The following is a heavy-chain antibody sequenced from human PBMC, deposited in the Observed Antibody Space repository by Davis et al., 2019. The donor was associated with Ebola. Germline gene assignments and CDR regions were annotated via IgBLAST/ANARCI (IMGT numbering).Heavy chain of an antibody. CDR2: IIPIFGTA. J-gene: IGHJ5*02. D-gene: IGHD6-6*01. CDR1: GGTFSSYA. Sequence: SVKVSCKASGGTFSSYAISWVRQAPGQGLEWKGGIIPIFGTANYAQKFQGRVTITADESTSTAYMELSSLRSEDTAVYYCARDGGGRELVLLNWFDPWGQGTLVTVSS. CDR3: ARDGGGRELVLLNWFDP. V-gene: IGHV1-69*13.